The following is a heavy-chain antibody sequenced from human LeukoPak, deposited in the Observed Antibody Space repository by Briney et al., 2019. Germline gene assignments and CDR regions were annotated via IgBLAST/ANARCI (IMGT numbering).Heavy chain of an antibody. D-gene: IGHD6-6*01. V-gene: IGHV4-4*09. J-gene: IGHJ4*02. CDR3: ARAPPPMYSSSAPFDY. Sequence: SETLSLTCTVSGGSIGTYYWNWIRQPPGKGLEGIGYVYTSGNTDYNPSLKSRVTISVDTSKNRLSLKLSSVTAADTAFYYCARAPPPMYSSSAPFDYWGQGTLVTVSS. CDR1: GGSIGTYY. CDR2: VYTSGNT.